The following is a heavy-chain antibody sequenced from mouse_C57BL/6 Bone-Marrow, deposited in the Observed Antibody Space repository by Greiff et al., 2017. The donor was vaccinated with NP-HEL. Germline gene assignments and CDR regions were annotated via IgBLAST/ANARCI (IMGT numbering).Heavy chain of an antibody. Sequence: QVQLQQSGAELMKPGASVQLSCKATGYTFTGSWIEWVKQRPGHGLEWIGEILPGRGSTNYIEKFKGKATFTADSSSNTAYMQLRSLTTEDSAIYYCASRYDSSFSDWGQGGTLTVTS. CDR1: GYTFTGSW. CDR3: ASRYDSSFSD. V-gene: IGHV1-9*01. J-gene: IGHJ2*01. D-gene: IGHD1-1*01. CDR2: ILPGRGST.